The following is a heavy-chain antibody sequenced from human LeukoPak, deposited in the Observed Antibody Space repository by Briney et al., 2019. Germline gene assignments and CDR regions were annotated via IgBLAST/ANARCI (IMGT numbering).Heavy chain of an antibody. V-gene: IGHV3-30-3*01. Sequence: GGSLRLSCAASGFTFSSYWMNWARQAPGKGLEWVAVISSDGSNKYYAGSVEGRFTISRDNYNNTLLLQMNSLRAEDTAVYYCARTDTSGWSRPLDCWGQGTLVTVSS. J-gene: IGHJ4*02. CDR3: ARTDTSGWSRPLDC. CDR1: GFTFSSYW. D-gene: IGHD6-19*01. CDR2: ISSDGSNK.